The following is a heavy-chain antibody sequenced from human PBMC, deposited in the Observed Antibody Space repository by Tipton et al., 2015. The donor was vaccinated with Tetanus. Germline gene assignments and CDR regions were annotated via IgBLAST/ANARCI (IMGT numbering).Heavy chain of an antibody. J-gene: IGHJ3*02. CDR3: ARHNRVLWFVELSDAFDI. D-gene: IGHD3-10*01. CDR2: IYYSGST. V-gene: IGHV4-39*01. Sequence: TLSLTCTVSGGSISSSSYYWGWIRQPPGKGLEWIGSIYYSGSTYYNPSLKSRVTISVDTSKNQFSLKLSSVTAADTAVYYCARHNRVLWFVELSDAFDIWGQGTMVTVSS. CDR1: GGSISSSSYY.